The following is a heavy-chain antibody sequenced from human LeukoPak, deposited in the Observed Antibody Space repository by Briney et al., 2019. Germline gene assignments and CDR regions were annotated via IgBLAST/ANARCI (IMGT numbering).Heavy chain of an antibody. J-gene: IGHJ4*02. V-gene: IGHV7-4-1*02. CDR1: GYTFTSYA. D-gene: IGHD3-10*01. Sequence: ASVTVSCTASGYTFTSYAMNWVRQAPGQGLEWMGWINTNTGNPTYAQGFTGRFVFSLDTSVSTAYLQISSLKAEDTAVYYCASRRRFGTLDYWGQGTLVTVSS. CDR3: ASRRRFGTLDY. CDR2: INTNTGNP.